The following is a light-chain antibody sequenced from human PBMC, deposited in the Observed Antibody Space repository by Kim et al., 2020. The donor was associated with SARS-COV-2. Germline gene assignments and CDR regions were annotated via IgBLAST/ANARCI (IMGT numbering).Light chain of an antibody. J-gene: IGKJ1*01. V-gene: IGKV1-39*01. CDR1: QDINRY. Sequence: DIQMTQSPSSLSASVGDRVTITCRASQDINRYLNWYQQKPGKAPKLLIYTASSLQSGVPSRFTGSGSETDFTLTISSLQPEDFATYYCKQSYSAPRTFGQGTKVDIK. CDR3: KQSYSAPRT. CDR2: TAS.